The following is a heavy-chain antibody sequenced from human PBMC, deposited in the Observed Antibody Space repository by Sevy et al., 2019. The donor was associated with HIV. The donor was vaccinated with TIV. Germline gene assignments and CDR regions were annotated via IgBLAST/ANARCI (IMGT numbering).Heavy chain of an antibody. Sequence: ASVKVSCKASGYTFTGYYMHWVRQAPGQGLEWMGRINPNSGGTNYAQKFQGRVTMTRDTSISTAYMELSRLRSDDTAVYYCARVVGDTAMAHYWGQGTLVTVSS. J-gene: IGHJ4*02. CDR3: ARVVGDTAMAHY. CDR2: INPNSGGT. V-gene: IGHV1-2*06. D-gene: IGHD5-18*01. CDR1: GYTFTGYY.